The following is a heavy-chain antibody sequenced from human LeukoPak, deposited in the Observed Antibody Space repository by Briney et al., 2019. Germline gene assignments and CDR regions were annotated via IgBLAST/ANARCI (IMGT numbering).Heavy chain of an antibody. D-gene: IGHD3-22*01. CDR3: ARDVAVDYDSSGAFDY. V-gene: IGHV4-39*07. Sequence: PSETLSLTCTVSGGSISSSSYYWGWIRQPPGKGLEWIGSIYYSGSTYYNPSLKSRVTISVDTSKNQFSLKLSSVTAADTAVYYCARDVAVDYDSSGAFDYWGQGTLVTVSS. CDR2: IYYSGST. CDR1: GGSISSSSYY. J-gene: IGHJ4*02.